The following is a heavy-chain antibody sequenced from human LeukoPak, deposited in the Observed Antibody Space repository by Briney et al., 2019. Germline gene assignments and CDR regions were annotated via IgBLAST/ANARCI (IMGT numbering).Heavy chain of an antibody. CDR1: GGTFSSYA. V-gene: IGHV1-69*04. Sequence: ASVKVSCKASGGTFSSYAISWVRQAPGQGLEWMGRIIPILGIANYAQKFQGRVTITADKSTSTAYMELSSLRSEDTAVYYCASHCSGGSCYRAWGYWGQGTLVTVSS. J-gene: IGHJ4*02. D-gene: IGHD2-15*01. CDR3: ASHCSGGSCYRAWGY. CDR2: IIPILGIA.